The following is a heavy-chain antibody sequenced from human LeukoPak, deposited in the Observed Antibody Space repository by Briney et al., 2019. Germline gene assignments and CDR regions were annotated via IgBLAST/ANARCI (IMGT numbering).Heavy chain of an antibody. CDR2: IAGSDAGT. CDR1: GFTFSTYA. J-gene: IGHJ4*02. V-gene: IGHV3-23*01. CDR3: AKEGTHRYFDY. Sequence: GALRLSCAASGFTFSTYAMSWVRQTPGKGLEWVSSIAGSDAGTYFADSVKGRFAISRDNSKNTLYLQMNSLRAEDTAVYYCAKEGTHRYFDYWGRGTLVTVSS.